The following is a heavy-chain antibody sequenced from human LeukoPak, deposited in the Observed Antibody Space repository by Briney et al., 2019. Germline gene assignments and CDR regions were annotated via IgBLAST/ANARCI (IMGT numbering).Heavy chain of an antibody. CDR2: VGNDEKTI. D-gene: IGHD1-26*01. Sequence: GGSLRLSCVASGFTFTGHSMHWVRQAPGKGLEWVAVVGNDEKTIFYADSLKGRFTISRDNSKNTLFLQMNSLRDEDTAVYYCARERQMGATPFDYWGQGSLVTVSS. J-gene: IGHJ4*02. CDR1: GFTFTGHS. CDR3: ARERQMGATPFDY. V-gene: IGHV3-30*04.